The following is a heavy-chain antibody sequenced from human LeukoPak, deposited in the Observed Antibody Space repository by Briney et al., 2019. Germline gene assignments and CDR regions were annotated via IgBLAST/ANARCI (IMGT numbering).Heavy chain of an antibody. D-gene: IGHD5-24*01. CDR3: AKENTRDGYRHFHK. CDR2: IRYDENTK. J-gene: IGHJ4*02. CDR1: GFMFSDYG. Sequence: PGGSLRLSCAASGFMFSDYGVQWVRQAPGKGLEWVACIRYDENTKYYVDSVKGRFTVSRDNSKNTLYLQMDRLRADDTAVYYCAKENTRDGYRHFHKRGQGTLVTVSS. V-gene: IGHV3-30*02.